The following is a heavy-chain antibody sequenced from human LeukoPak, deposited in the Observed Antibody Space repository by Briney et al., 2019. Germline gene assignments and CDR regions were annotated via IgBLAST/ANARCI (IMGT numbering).Heavy chain of an antibody. CDR2: ISYDGSSK. CDR1: GFTFSSYA. J-gene: IGHJ4*02. Sequence: GGSLRLSCAASGFTFSSYAMHWVRQAPGKGLEWVAVISYDGSSKYYADSVKGRFTISRDNSKNTLYLQMNSLRAEDTAVYYCARDFMAYYYDSSGLGYWGQGTLVTVSS. V-gene: IGHV3-30-3*01. D-gene: IGHD3-22*01. CDR3: ARDFMAYYYDSSGLGY.